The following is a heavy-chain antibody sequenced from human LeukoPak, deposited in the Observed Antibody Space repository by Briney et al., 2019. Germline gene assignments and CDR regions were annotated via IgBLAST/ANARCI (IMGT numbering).Heavy chain of an antibody. CDR2: IYHSGGT. CDR3: ARVIAAAGAADAFDI. CDR1: GYSISSGYY. D-gene: IGHD6-13*01. J-gene: IGHJ3*02. V-gene: IGHV4-38-2*02. Sequence: SGTLSLTCTVSGYSISSGYYWGWIRQPPGKGLEWIGSIYHSGGTYYNPSLKSRVTISVDTSKNQFSLKLSSVTAADTAVYYCARVIAAAGAADAFDIWGQGTMVTVSS.